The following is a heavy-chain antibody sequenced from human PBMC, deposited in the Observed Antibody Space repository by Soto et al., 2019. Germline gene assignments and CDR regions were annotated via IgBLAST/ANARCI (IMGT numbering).Heavy chain of an antibody. CDR3: ARQYGGYEYYFDH. D-gene: IGHD5-12*01. Sequence: QVQLQESGPGLVKPSETLSLTCTVSGGSTSSGDYYWSWIRQPPGKGLEWIGYIYYSGITYYNPSLKNRLTISQDTSKNQFSLKLRSVTAADTAVYYCARQYGGYEYYFDHWGQGTLVTVSS. J-gene: IGHJ4*02. CDR1: GGSTSSGDYY. CDR2: IYYSGIT. V-gene: IGHV4-30-4*01.